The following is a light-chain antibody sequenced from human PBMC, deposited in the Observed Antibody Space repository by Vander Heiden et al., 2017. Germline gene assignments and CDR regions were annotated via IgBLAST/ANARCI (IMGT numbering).Light chain of an antibody. CDR2: GAS. J-gene: IGKJ1*01. Sequence: EIVMKQSPATLSVSRGERATLSCRASQGMSNNLDWYRQKPGQAPRLLIYGASTRATGIPARFSGSGSGTEFTLTISSLQSEDFAVYYCQQYNNWPPWTFGQGTKVEIK. CDR1: QGMSNN. CDR3: QQYNNWPPWT. V-gene: IGKV3-15*01.